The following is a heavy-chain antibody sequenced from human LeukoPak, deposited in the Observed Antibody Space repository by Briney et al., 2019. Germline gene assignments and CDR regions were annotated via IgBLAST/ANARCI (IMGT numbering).Heavy chain of an antibody. CDR2: INPSAGST. Sequence: ASVKVSRKASGYTFTSDYMHWWRHAPRQGLELMGIINPSAGSTSYAHNFQGRVTMTKDTSTTTVYMELSSLRSEDTAVYYCARDEVSSSWHDDRRLDYWGQGTLVTVSS. V-gene: IGHV1-46*01. CDR1: GYTFTSDY. CDR3: ARDEVSSSWHDDRRLDY. D-gene: IGHD6-13*01. J-gene: IGHJ4*02.